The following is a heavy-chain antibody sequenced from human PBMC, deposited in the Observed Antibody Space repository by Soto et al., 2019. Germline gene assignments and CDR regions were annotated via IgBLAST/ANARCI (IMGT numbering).Heavy chain of an antibody. CDR3: SRQMFSPDNH. V-gene: IGHV3-73*01. D-gene: IGHD3-10*02. CDR1: GFTFSGSA. CDR2: IRSKANNYAT. Sequence: EVQLVESGGGLVQPGGSLRLSCAASGFTFSGSAIHWVRQASGKGLECLGLIRSKANNYATAYGASVKGRFTISRDDSKNTASLQMNSLKTEDTAIYYCSRQMFSPDNHWGQGTLVTVSS. J-gene: IGHJ5*02.